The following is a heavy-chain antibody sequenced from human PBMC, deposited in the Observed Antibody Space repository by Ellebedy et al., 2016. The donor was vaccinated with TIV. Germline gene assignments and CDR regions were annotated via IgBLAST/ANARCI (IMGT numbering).Heavy chain of an antibody. J-gene: IGHJ2*01. CDR1: GGSISSYY. CDR2: IYYSGST. CDR3: ARDRPGLAAAGYFDL. D-gene: IGHD6-13*01. V-gene: IGHV4-59*01. Sequence: SETLSLTCTVSGGSISSYYWSWIRQPPGKGLEWIGYIYYSGSTNYNPSLKSRVTISVDTSKNQFSLKLSSVTAADTAVYYCARDRPGLAAAGYFDLWGRGTLVTVSS.